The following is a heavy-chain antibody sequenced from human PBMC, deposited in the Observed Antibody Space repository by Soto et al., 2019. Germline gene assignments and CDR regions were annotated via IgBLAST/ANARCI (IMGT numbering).Heavy chain of an antibody. CDR2: ISYDGSNT. J-gene: IGHJ4*02. Sequence: QVQLVESGGGVVQPGRSLRLSCVASGFTFSSYGMHWVRQAPGKGLEWVAIISYDGSNTYYADSVKGRFTISRDNSKNTLYLQMNSLRAEDTSVYYCAKEGGLSGSYYISSSYYFDYWGQGTLVTVYS. D-gene: IGHD1-26*01. CDR1: GFTFSSYG. V-gene: IGHV3-30*18. CDR3: AKEGGLSGSYYISSSYYFDY.